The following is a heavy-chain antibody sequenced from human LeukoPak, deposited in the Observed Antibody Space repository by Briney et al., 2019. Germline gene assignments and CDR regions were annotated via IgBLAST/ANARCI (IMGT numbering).Heavy chain of an antibody. D-gene: IGHD3-3*01. CDR3: ARDPNFDFPADY. CDR1: GFTFSSYA. CDR2: ISYDGSNK. Sequence: GGSLRLSCAASGFTFSSYAMHWVRQAPGKGLEWVAVISYDGSNKYYADSVKGRFTISRDNSKNTLYLQMNSLRAEDTAVYYCARDPNFDFPADYWGQGTLVTVSS. V-gene: IGHV3-30-3*01. J-gene: IGHJ4*02.